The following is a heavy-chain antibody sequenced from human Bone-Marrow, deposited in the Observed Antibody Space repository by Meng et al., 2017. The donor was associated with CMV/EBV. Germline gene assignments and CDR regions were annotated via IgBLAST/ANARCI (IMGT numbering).Heavy chain of an antibody. D-gene: IGHD6-19*01. CDR1: GFTFREYW. Sequence: GESLKISCVASGFTFREYWMTWVRQAPGKGLEWVATIKHDGTEKFYAGSVKGRFTVSRDNAKNSHYLQVDSLRGEDTAVYYCVKGQWLDNWGQGTLVTVSS. CDR2: IKHDGTEK. V-gene: IGHV3-7*01. J-gene: IGHJ4*02. CDR3: VKGQWLDN.